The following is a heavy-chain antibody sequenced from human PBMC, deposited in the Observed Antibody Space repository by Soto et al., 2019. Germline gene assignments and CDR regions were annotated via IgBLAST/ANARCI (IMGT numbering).Heavy chain of an antibody. Sequence: ASVKVSCKASGYTFTSYAMHWVRQAPGQRLEWMGWINAGNGNTKYSQKFQGRVTITRDTSASTAYMELSSLRSEDTAVYYCARPVLDYYGSSGYSDWFDPWGQGTLVTVSS. V-gene: IGHV1-3*01. CDR1: GYTFTSYA. CDR3: ARPVLDYYGSSGYSDWFDP. J-gene: IGHJ5*02. CDR2: INAGNGNT. D-gene: IGHD3-22*01.